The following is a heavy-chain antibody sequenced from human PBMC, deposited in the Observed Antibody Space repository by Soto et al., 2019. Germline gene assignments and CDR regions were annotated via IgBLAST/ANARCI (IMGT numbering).Heavy chain of an antibody. Sequence: GGSLRLSCAASGFTFHTYAMTWVRQAPEKGLEWVSAITGGGSRTYYADSVKGRFTISRDNSKNTLYLQMNSLRVEDTDVYYCAKRGFDSGGWDYYALDVWGQGTAVTVSS. CDR3: AKRGFDSGGWDYYALDV. V-gene: IGHV3-23*01. CDR1: GFTFHTYA. J-gene: IGHJ6*02. CDR2: ITGGGSRT. D-gene: IGHD5-12*01.